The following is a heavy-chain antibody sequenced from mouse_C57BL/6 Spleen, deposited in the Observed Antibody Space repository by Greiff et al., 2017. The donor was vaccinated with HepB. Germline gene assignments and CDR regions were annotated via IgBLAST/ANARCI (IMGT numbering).Heavy chain of an antibody. Sequence: VQLQQSGAELVRPGASVTLSCKASGYTFTDYEMHWVKQTPVHGLEWIGAIDPETGGTAYNQKFKGKAILTADKSSSTAYMELRSLTSEDSAVYYCTRLKGEAMYYWGQGTSVTVSS. CDR3: TRLKGEAMYY. V-gene: IGHV1-15*01. CDR2: IDPETGGT. J-gene: IGHJ4*01. CDR1: GYTFTDYE.